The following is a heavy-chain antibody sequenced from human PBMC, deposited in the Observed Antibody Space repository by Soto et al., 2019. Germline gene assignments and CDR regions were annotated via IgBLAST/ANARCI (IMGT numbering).Heavy chain of an antibody. V-gene: IGHV3-30*18. CDR3: AKNMVRGSSFFDY. CDR2: ISYDGSNK. D-gene: IGHD3-10*01. CDR1: GFTFSSYG. Sequence: PGGSLRLSCAASGFTFSSYGMHWVRQAPGKGLEWVAVISYDGSNKYYADSVKGRFTISRDNSKNTLYLQMNSLRAEDTAVYYCAKNMVRGSSFFDYWGQGTLVTVSS. J-gene: IGHJ4*02.